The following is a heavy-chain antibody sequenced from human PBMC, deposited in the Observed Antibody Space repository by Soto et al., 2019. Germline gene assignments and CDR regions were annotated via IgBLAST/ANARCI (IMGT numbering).Heavy chain of an antibody. CDR3: ARRGLLVDIDY. J-gene: IGHJ4*02. CDR1: GFTFSSYG. Sequence: ESGGGVVQPGRSLRLSCAASGFTFSSYGMHWVRQAPGKGLEWVAVIWYDGSNKYYADSVKGRFTISRDNSKNTLYLQMNSLRAEDTAVYYCARRGLLVDIDYWGQGTLVTVSS. D-gene: IGHD1-26*01. CDR2: IWYDGSNK. V-gene: IGHV3-33*01.